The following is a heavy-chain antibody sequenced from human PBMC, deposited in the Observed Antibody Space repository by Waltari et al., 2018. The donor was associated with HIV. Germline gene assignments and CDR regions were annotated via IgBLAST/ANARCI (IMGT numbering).Heavy chain of an antibody. CDR1: GFTSSNAC. CDR2: IKSKTDGGTT. D-gene: IGHD3-22*01. V-gene: IGHV3-15*01. J-gene: IGHJ4*02. Sequence: EVQLVESGGGSVKPGGSLRLSCAASGFTSSNACISSDRQAPGKGLEWVGRIKSKTDGGTTDYAAPVKGRFTISRDDSKNTLYLQMNSLKTEDTAVYYCTTTPYYYDSSGYTLWGQGTLVTVSS. CDR3: TTTPYYYDSSGYTL.